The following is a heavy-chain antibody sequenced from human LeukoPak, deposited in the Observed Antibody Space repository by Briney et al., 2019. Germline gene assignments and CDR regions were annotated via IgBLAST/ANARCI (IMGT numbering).Heavy chain of an antibody. Sequence: QPGGSLRLSCAASGFTFSSYAMSWVRQAPGKGLEWVSAISGSGGSTYYADSVKGRFTISRDNSKNTLYLQMNSLRAEDTAVYYCAKPKRHHYYDSSGYYYDGDYWGQGTLVTVSS. V-gene: IGHV3-23*01. D-gene: IGHD3-22*01. CDR2: ISGSGGST. J-gene: IGHJ4*02. CDR3: AKPKRHHYYDSSGYYYDGDY. CDR1: GFTFSSYA.